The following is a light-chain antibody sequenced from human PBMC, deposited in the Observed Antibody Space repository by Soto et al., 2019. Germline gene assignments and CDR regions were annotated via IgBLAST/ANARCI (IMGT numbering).Light chain of an antibody. V-gene: IGLV1-44*01. Sequence: QSVLTQPPSASGTPGQRVTISCSGSSSNIGTNTVNWYQQLPGTAPKLLIYSNNQRPSGVPVRFSASKSGTSASLAISGLQSEDEADYYCAAWDDSLNGWVFGGGTKLTVL. CDR2: SNN. CDR1: SSNIGTNT. CDR3: AAWDDSLNGWV. J-gene: IGLJ3*02.